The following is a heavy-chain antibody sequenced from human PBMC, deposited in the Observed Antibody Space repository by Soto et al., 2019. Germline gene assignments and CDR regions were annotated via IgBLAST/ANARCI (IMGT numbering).Heavy chain of an antibody. Sequence: QVQLVQSGAEVKKPGASVKVSCKASGYTFTSYGISWVRQAPGQGLEWMGWISAYNGNTNYAQKLQGRVTMTTDTSTSTAYMELRSLRSDDTAMYYCARDRGPSSYSSGSRWFDPWGQGTLVTVSS. CDR1: GYTFTSYG. D-gene: IGHD6-19*01. CDR3: ARDRGPSSYSSGSRWFDP. J-gene: IGHJ5*02. V-gene: IGHV1-18*01. CDR2: ISAYNGNT.